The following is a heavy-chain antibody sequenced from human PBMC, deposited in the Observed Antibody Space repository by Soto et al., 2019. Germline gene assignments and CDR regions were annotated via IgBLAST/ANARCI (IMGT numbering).Heavy chain of an antibody. CDR3: ARGRRYSGSYLYYFDY. Sequence: QVQLVESGGGVVQPGRSLRLSCAASGFTFSSYAMHWVRQAPGKGLEWVAVISYDGSNKYYADSVKGRFTISRDNSKNTLYLQMNSLRAEDMAVYYCARGRRYSGSYLYYFDYWGQGTLVTVSS. J-gene: IGHJ4*02. D-gene: IGHD1-26*01. V-gene: IGHV3-30-3*01. CDR2: ISYDGSNK. CDR1: GFTFSSYA.